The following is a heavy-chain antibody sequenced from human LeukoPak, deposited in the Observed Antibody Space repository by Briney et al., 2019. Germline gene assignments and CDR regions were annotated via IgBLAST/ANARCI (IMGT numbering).Heavy chain of an antibody. V-gene: IGHV1-2*02. CDR3: ARANAKWELPDY. J-gene: IGHJ4*02. Sequence: ASVKVSCKASGYTFTGYYMHWVRQAPGQGLEWMGWINPNSGGTNYAQKFQGRVTMTRDTSISTAYMELSRLRSGDTAVYYCARANAKWELPDYWGQGTLVTVSS. CDR2: INPNSGGT. CDR1: GYTFTGYY. D-gene: IGHD1-26*01.